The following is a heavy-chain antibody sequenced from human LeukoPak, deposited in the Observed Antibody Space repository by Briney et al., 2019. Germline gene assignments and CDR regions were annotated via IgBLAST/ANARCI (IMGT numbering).Heavy chain of an antibody. Sequence: GGSLRLSCAASGFTFSTYSMNWVRQAPGKGLECVSSISGSGSHIYYADSVKGRFTISRDNAKNSLYLQMNSLSAEDTAVYYCARGIVVGATAGEGFDIWGQGTMVTVSS. J-gene: IGHJ3*02. D-gene: IGHD1-26*01. CDR2: ISGSGSHI. CDR1: GFTFSTYS. CDR3: ARGIVVGATAGEGFDI. V-gene: IGHV3-21*01.